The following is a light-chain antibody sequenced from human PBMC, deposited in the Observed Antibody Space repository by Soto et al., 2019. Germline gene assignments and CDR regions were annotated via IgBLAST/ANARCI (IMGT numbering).Light chain of an antibody. J-gene: IGKJ2*01. CDR3: HCHDFSGPPVYS. CDR1: QSIRSSY. V-gene: IGKV3-20*01. CDR2: AAS. Sequence: EIVLTQSPGTLSLSPGESATLSCRASQSIRSSYLAWYQQKPGQAPRLLIYAASARATGLPDRFSGSGSGRDFTLFIIRLEPEDFAKYYWHCHDFSGPPVYSFGQGTKLEI.